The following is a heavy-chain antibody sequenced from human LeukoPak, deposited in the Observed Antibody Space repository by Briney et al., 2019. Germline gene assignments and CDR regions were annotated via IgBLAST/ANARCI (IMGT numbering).Heavy chain of an antibody. J-gene: IGHJ4*02. V-gene: IGHV1-69*05. CDR1: GGTFSSYA. CDR2: IIPIFGTA. D-gene: IGHD6-13*01. Sequence: SVKVSCKASGGTFSSYAISWVRQAPGQGLEWMGRIIPIFGTANYAQKFQGRVTITTDESTSTAYMELSSLRSEDTAVYYCAREIAAAGTYFDYWAREPWSPSPQ. CDR3: AREIAAAGTYFDY.